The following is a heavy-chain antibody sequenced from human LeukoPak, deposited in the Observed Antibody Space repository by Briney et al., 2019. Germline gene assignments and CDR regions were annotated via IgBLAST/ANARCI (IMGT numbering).Heavy chain of an antibody. CDR2: LYYSGSP. J-gene: IGHJ5*02. CDR1: GGSISSGGYY. CDR3: ARVTYYYDSSGSFLIDP. Sequence: SETLPLTCTVSGGSISSGGYYWSWIRQHPGKGLEWLGHLYYSGSPYYNPSLKSRVTISVDTSKNHFSLKLSSVPAADTAVYYCARVTYYYDSSGSFLIDPWRQGTLVTVSS. D-gene: IGHD3-22*01. V-gene: IGHV4-31*03.